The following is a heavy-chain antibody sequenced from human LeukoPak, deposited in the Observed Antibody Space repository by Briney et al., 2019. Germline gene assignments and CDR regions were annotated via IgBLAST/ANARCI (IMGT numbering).Heavy chain of an antibody. J-gene: IGHJ5*02. CDR3: ARSHDYDAYNWFDP. V-gene: IGHV4-61*02. CDR1: GGSISSGSYY. Sequence: PSQTLSLTCTVSGGSISSGSYYWSWIRQPAGKGLEWIGRIYTSGSTNYNPSLKSRVTISVDTSKNQFSLKLSSVTAADTAVYYCARSHDYDAYNWFDPWGQGTLVTVSS. D-gene: IGHD5-12*01. CDR2: IYTSGST.